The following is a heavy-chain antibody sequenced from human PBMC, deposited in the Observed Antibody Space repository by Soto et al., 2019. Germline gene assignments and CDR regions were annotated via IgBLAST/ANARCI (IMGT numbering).Heavy chain of an antibody. CDR1: GYTFASYA. J-gene: IGHJ4*02. V-gene: IGHV1-18*01. CDR2: ISAYNGNT. Sequence: QVQLVQSGAEVKKPGSSVKVSCKASGYTFASYAISWMRQAPGQGLEWMGWISAYNGNTNYAQKLQGRVTMTTDTSTSTASMELRSLRSDDTAGYYCARDPPPPDYCGQGTLVTVSS. CDR3: ARDPPPPDY.